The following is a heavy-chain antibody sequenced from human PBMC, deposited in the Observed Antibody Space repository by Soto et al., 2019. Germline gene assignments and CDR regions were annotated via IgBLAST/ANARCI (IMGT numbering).Heavy chain of an antibody. CDR3: ARHGGSYSFDY. J-gene: IGHJ4*02. V-gene: IGHV4-59*01. CDR2: NYYSGNG. CDR1: GGSISTYY. D-gene: IGHD1-26*01. Sequence: QVQLQESGPGLVKHSETLSLICTVSGGSISTYYWSWIRQPPGKGLEWIGYNYYSGNGNYNPSLTSRVTISVDTSKNQFSLKLSSVTAADTALYYCARHGGSYSFDYWGQGTLVTVSS.